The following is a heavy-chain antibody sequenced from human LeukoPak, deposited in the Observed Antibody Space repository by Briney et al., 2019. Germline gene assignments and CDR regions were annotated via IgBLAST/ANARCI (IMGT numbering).Heavy chain of an antibody. V-gene: IGHV4-39*01. D-gene: IGHD3-3*02. CDR1: GGSISSSSYY. J-gene: IGHJ4*02. CDR2: IYYRGST. Sequence: SETLSLTCTVSGGSISSSSYYWGWIRQAPGKGFEWIGSIYYRGSTYYSPSLKSRLTISVDTSRNQFSLNLNSVTAADTAVYYCARRGLNAGNIFWDWGQGTLVTVSS. CDR3: ARRGLNAGNIFWD.